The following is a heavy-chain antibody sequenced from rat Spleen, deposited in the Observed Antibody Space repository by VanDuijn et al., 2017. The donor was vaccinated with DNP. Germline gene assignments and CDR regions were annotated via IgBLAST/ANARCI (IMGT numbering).Heavy chain of an antibody. CDR3: TTHGASYGLNWFAY. V-gene: IGHV5-31*01. D-gene: IGHD1-11*01. CDR2: ITPSGGNT. Sequence: EVQLVESGGDLVQPGRSLKLSCVASGFTFNNHWMTWIRQVPGKGLEWVASITPSGGNTYFPDSVKGRFTISRNNAKNTLYLQMDSLRYEDTATYYCTTHGASYGLNWFAYWGQGTLVTVSS. J-gene: IGHJ3*01. CDR1: GFTFNNHW.